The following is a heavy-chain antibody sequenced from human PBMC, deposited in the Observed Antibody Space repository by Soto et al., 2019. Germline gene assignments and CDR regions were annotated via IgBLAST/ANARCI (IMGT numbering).Heavy chain of an antibody. J-gene: IGHJ6*02. D-gene: IGHD3-3*01. CDR2: IYYSGST. Sequence: LSLTCTVSGGSISSSSYYWGWIRQPPGKGLEWIGSIYYSGSTYYNPSLKSRVTISVDTSKNQFSLKLSSVTAADTAVYYCARQGYDFWSGYYIDYYYYGMDVWGQGTTVTVSS. V-gene: IGHV4-39*01. CDR1: GGSISSSSYY. CDR3: ARQGYDFWSGYYIDYYYYGMDV.